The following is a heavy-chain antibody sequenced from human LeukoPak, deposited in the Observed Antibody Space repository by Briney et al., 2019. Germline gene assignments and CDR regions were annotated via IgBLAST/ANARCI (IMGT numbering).Heavy chain of an antibody. CDR3: ARSRGSSGYPPNYYYYGMDV. CDR1: GFSLSTRGMC. V-gene: IGHV2-70*11. D-gene: IGHD3-22*01. J-gene: IGHJ6*02. Sequence: SGPTLVNPTQTLTLTCTFSGFSLSTRGMCVSWIRHPPGKALAWLARIDWDDDKYYSTSLKTRLTTSKATSKNQVVITMTNMDPVDTDTYYCARSRGSSGYPPNYYYYGMDVWGQGTTVTVSS. CDR2: IDWDDDK.